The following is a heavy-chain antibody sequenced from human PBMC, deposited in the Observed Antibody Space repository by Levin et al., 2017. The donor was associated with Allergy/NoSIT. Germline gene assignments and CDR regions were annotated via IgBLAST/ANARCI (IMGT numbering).Heavy chain of an antibody. D-gene: IGHD5-18*01. CDR2: ISYDGSNK. CDR3: ARDHTDVRGYSYGWFDY. J-gene: IGHJ4*02. Sequence: GGSLRLSCAASGFTFSSYAMHWVRQAPGKGLEWVAVISYDGSNKYYADSVKGRFTISRDNSKNTLYLQMNSLRAEDTAVYYCARDHTDVRGYSYGWFDYWGQGTLVTVSS. V-gene: IGHV3-30-3*01. CDR1: GFTFSSYA.